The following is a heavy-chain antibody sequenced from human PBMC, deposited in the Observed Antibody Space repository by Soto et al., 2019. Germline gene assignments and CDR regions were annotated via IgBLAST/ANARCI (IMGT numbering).Heavy chain of an antibody. V-gene: IGHV1-8*02. CDR3: ARSAGTLLWFGELLYWFDP. J-gene: IGHJ5*02. Sequence: ASVKVSCKASGGTFSSYAISWVRQATGQGLEWMGWMNPNSGNTGYAQKFQGRVTMTRNTSISKAYMELSSLRSEDTAVYYCARSAGTLLWFGELLYWFDPWGQGTLVTVSS. CDR1: GGTFSSYA. CDR2: MNPNSGNT. D-gene: IGHD3-10*01.